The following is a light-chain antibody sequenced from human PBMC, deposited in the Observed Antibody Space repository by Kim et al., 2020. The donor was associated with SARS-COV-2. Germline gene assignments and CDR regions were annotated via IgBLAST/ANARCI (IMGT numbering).Light chain of an antibody. CDR2: GAS. Sequence: PGERVTLSCRASQSVSSSYLTWYQQKPGQAPRLLIYGASTRATGIPARFSGSGSGTDFTLTISSLQPEDFAVYYCQQDYNLLTFGGGTKVEI. CDR3: QQDYNLLT. J-gene: IGKJ4*01. V-gene: IGKV3D-7*01. CDR1: QSVSSSY.